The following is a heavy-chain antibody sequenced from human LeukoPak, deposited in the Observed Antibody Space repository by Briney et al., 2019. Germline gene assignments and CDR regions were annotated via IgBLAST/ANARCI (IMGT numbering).Heavy chain of an antibody. J-gene: IGHJ5*02. D-gene: IGHD2-2*01. CDR1: GYIFTNYW. CDR2: INPVNSGT. Sequence: GESLKISCKGSGYIFTNYWIAWVRQMPGKGLEWIGIINPVNSGTTYSPSFRGQVTMSVDKSIETAYLQWSSLEASDTAIYYCARHDLPVGCTSSSCPYGSWFDPWGRGTQVTVSP. CDR3: ARHDLPVGCTSSSCPYGSWFDP. V-gene: IGHV5-51*01.